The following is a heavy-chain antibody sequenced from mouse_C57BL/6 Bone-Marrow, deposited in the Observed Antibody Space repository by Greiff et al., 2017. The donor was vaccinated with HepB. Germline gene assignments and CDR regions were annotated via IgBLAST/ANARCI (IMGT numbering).Heavy chain of an antibody. Sequence: VQLQQSGAELARPGASVTLSCKASGYTFTDYEMHWVKQTPVHGLEWIGAIDPETGGTAYNQKFKGKAILTADKSSSTAYMELRSLTSEDSAVYYCTRGHYDYLDYWGQGTTLTVSS. J-gene: IGHJ2*01. V-gene: IGHV1-15*01. D-gene: IGHD2-4*01. CDR3: TRGHYDYLDY. CDR1: GYTFTDYE. CDR2: IDPETGGT.